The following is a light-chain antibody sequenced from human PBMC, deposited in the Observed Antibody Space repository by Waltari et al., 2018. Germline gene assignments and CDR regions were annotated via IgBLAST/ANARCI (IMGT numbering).Light chain of an antibody. CDR1: SPDIGIYNQ. CDR3: SSYTSSNTWV. V-gene: IGLV2-14*01. Sequence: SALPQPPSVAGSPGQSITIPSTGSSPDIGIYNQPSWYQQHPDKAPKLIIYDVSERPSGVSNCFSASKSGDTASLTISGLQAEDEADYYCSSYTSSNTWVFGGGTKVTVL. CDR2: DVS. J-gene: IGLJ3*02.